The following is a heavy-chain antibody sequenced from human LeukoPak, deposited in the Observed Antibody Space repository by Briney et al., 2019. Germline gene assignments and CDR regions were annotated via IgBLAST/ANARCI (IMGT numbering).Heavy chain of an antibody. CDR3: AKLSSGWFEDF. D-gene: IGHD6-19*01. CDR2: ISDTDGST. Sequence: GGSPRLSCAASGFTFSNYAMTWVRQAPGKGLEWVSAISDTDGSTYYVDSVKGRFTISRDFSKNTLYLQMNSLRAEDTDVYYCAKLSSGWFEDFWGQGTLVTVSS. V-gene: IGHV3-23*01. CDR1: GFTFSNYA. J-gene: IGHJ4*02.